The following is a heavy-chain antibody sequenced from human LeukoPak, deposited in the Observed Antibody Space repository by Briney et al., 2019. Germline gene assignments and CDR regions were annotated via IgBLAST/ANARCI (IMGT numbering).Heavy chain of an antibody. Sequence: PGGSLRLSCAASGFTFSSYEMNWVRQAPGKGLEWVSYISSSGSTIYYADSVKGRFTISRDNAKNSLYLQMNSLRAEDTAVYYCARGGLTCSGGSCYSWYFDLWGRGTLVTVSS. D-gene: IGHD2-15*01. V-gene: IGHV3-48*03. CDR3: ARGGLTCSGGSCYSWYFDL. J-gene: IGHJ2*01. CDR1: GFTFSSYE. CDR2: ISSSGSTI.